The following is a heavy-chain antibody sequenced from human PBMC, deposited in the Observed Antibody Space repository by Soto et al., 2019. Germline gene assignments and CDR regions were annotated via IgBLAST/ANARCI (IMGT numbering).Heavy chain of an antibody. CDR3: ARVPYYYDSSGYPYYFDY. D-gene: IGHD3-22*01. CDR1: GGSISSGGYY. V-gene: IGHV4-31*03. CDR2: IYYSGST. J-gene: IGHJ4*02. Sequence: NPSETLSLTCTVSGGSISSGGYYWSWIRQHPGKGLEWIGYIYYSGSTYYNPSLKSRVTISVDTSKNQFSLKLSSVTAADTAVYYCARVPYYYDSSGYPYYFDYWGQGTLVTVSS.